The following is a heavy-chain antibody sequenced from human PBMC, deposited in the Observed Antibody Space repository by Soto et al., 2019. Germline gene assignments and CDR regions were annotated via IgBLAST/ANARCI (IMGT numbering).Heavy chain of an antibody. CDR2: IYYSGST. CDR1: GGSISSSSYY. CDR3: ASAPATRRAFDY. Sequence: QLQLQESGPGLVKPSETLSLTCTVSGGSISSSSYYWGWIRQPPGKGLEWIGSIYYSGSTYYNPSLKSRVTISVDTSKNQFSLKLSSVTAADTAVYYCASAPATRRAFDYWGQGTLVTVSS. D-gene: IGHD3-10*01. J-gene: IGHJ4*02. V-gene: IGHV4-39*01.